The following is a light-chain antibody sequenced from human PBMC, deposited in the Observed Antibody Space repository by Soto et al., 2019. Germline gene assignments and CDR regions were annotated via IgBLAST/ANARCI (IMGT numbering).Light chain of an antibody. CDR2: DAS. CDR3: QQRSNWYT. V-gene: IGKV3-11*01. J-gene: IGKJ2*01. CDR1: QSVSSY. Sequence: EIVLTQSPATLSLSPGERDPLSCRASQSVSSYLAWYQQKPGQAPRLLIYDASNRATGIPARFSGSGSGTDFTLTISSLEPEDFAVYYCQQRSNWYTFGQGTKLEIK.